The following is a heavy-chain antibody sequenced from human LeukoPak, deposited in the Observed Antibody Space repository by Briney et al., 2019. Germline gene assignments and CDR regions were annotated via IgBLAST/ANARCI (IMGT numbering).Heavy chain of an antibody. CDR2: IKEDTSKI. V-gene: IGHV3-7*04. Sequence: GGSLRLSCAASGFTFSNYWMAWVRQAPGKGLDWVANIKEDTSKIYYVDSVKGRFTISRDNAKNSLYLQMNSLRAEDTAVYHCARDSSGSLDNWGQGTLVTVSS. J-gene: IGHJ4*02. D-gene: IGHD6-19*01. CDR3: ARDSSGSLDN. CDR1: GFTFSNYW.